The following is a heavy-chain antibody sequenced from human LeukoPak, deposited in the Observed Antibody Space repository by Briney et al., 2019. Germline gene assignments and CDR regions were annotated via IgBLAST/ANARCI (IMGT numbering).Heavy chain of an antibody. CDR2: ILTSGTT. CDR1: NGSISSYH. D-gene: IGHD3-10*01. V-gene: IGHV4-4*09. Sequence: PSETLSLTCTVSNGSISSYHWSWVRQPPGKGLEWIWYILTSGTTNYNPSLKSRLTISVDTSKNRFTLKLSSVTAADTAVYYCARLRVSGSYLYYFDYWGQGTLVTVSS. CDR3: ARLRVSGSYLYYFDY. J-gene: IGHJ4*02.